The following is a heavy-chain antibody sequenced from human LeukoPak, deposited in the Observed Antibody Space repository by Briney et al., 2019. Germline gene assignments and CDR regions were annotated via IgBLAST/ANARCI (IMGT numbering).Heavy chain of an antibody. Sequence: PSETLSLTCAVYGGSFSGYYWSWIRQPPGKGLEWIGEINHSGSTNYNPSLKSRVTISVDTSKNQFSLKLSSVTAADTAVYYCARDGRDGYNPPPDYWGQGTLVTVSS. V-gene: IGHV4-34*01. CDR3: ARDGRDGYNPPPDY. CDR2: INHSGST. J-gene: IGHJ4*02. CDR1: GGSFSGYY. D-gene: IGHD5-24*01.